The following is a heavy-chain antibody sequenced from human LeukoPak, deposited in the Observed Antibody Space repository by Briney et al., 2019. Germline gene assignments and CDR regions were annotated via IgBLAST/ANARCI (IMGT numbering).Heavy chain of an antibody. CDR2: IRTTGDST. V-gene: IGHV3-23*01. J-gene: IGHJ6*03. Sequence: GGSLRLSCAASGFTFSSYAITWVRQAPGKGLEWVSSIRTTGDSTFYADSVKGRFTISRDNSKNTVYLLMNSLRTEDTAVYYCGRSRRINASLYYYMDVWGKGTTVTVSS. CDR1: GFTFSSYA. CDR3: GRSRRINASLYYYMDV. D-gene: IGHD2-15*01.